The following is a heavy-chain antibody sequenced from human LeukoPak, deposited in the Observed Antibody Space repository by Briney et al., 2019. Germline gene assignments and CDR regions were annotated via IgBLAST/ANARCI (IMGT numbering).Heavy chain of an antibody. Sequence: PGGSLRLSCAASGFTFSSYWMSWVRQAPGKGLEWVANIKQDGSEKYYVDSVKGRFTISRDNAKNSLYLQMNSLRAEDTAVYYRARTLWFGELFNWFDPWGQGTLVTVSS. CDR1: GFTFSSYW. V-gene: IGHV3-7*01. J-gene: IGHJ5*02. D-gene: IGHD3-10*01. CDR3: ARTLWFGELFNWFDP. CDR2: IKQDGSEK.